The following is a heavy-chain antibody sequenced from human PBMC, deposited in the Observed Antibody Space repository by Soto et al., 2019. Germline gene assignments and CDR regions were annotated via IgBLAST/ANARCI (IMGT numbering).Heavy chain of an antibody. D-gene: IGHD2-2*02. CDR1: GFTFISYW. CDR2: INSDGSST. V-gene: IGHV3-74*01. Sequence: GGSLRLSCAASGFTFISYWIHFFRQAPFKGLVWVSRINSDGSSTSYADSVKGRFTISRDNAKNTLYLQMNSLRAEDTAVYYCARGGVGRYCSSTSCYTWVFDYWGQGTLVTVSS. CDR3: ARGGVGRYCSSTSCYTWVFDY. J-gene: IGHJ4*02.